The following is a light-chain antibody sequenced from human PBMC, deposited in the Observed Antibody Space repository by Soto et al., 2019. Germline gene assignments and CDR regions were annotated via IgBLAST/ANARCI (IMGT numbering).Light chain of an antibody. Sequence: QSALTQPASVSGSPGQSITISCTGTSSDVGSYNVVSWYQQHPGKAPKLMIYEGSTRPSGVSNRFSGSKSGNTASPTISGLQAEDEADYYCCSYAGSSTYVFGTGTKLTVL. J-gene: IGLJ1*01. CDR3: CSYAGSSTYV. CDR2: EGS. CDR1: SSDVGSYNV. V-gene: IGLV2-23*01.